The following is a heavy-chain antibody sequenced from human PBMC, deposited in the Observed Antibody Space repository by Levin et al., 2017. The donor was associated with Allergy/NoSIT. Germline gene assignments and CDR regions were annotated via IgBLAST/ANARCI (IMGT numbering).Heavy chain of an antibody. CDR3: TRGPQLLSGPPRTSLHC. CDR2: IRSKAYGGTK. D-gene: IGHD2-2*01. V-gene: IGHV3-49*03. CDR1: GFTFGDYA. Sequence: GESLKISCTASGFTFGDYAMSWFRQAPGKGLEWVGFIRSKAYGGTKEYAATVKGRFTISRDDSKSIAYLQKNSLKTEDPAEYYCTRGPQLLSGPPRTSLHCCGQGTLVTVSS. J-gene: IGHJ4*02.